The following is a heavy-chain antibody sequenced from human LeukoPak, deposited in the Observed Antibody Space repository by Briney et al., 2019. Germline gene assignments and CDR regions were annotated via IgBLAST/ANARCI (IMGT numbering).Heavy chain of an antibody. Sequence: RGSLRLSCAASGFTFSSYSMNWVRQAPGKGLEWVSSISSSSSYIYYADSVKGRFTISRDNAKNSLYLQMNSLRAEDTALYYCAKDIGGSYYEGIDYWGQGTLVTVSS. CDR1: GFTFSSYS. J-gene: IGHJ4*02. CDR2: ISSSSSYI. V-gene: IGHV3-21*04. D-gene: IGHD1-26*01. CDR3: AKDIGGSYYEGIDY.